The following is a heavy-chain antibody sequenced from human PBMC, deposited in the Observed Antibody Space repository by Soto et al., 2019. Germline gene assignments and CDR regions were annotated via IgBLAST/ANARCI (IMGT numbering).Heavy chain of an antibody. V-gene: IGHV4-59*01. J-gene: IGHJ6*02. Sequence: QVQLQESGPGLVKPSETLSLTCTVSGGSISSYYWSWIRQPPGKGLEWIGDIYYSGSTNYNPSLKVRVTKSVYTPKNQSSLKLGSVTAADTGVEYCARRSIRCCPRYGMDVWGQGTTVTVSS. D-gene: IGHD2-21*01. CDR3: ARRSIRCCPRYGMDV. CDR1: GGSISSYY. CDR2: IYYSGST.